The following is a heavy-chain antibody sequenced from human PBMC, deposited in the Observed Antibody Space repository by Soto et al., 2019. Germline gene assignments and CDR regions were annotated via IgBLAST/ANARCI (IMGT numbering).Heavy chain of an antibody. J-gene: IGHJ5*02. D-gene: IGHD3-16*01. V-gene: IGHV4-61*01. CDR2: IYDSGAT. CDR3: GRAWGPYWFDP. CDR1: GGSLSGGSYY. Sequence: VQLQESGPGLVKASETLSLTCTVSGGSLSGGSYYWNWIRQPPGKQMEWIGYIYDSGATKYNPSLKSRVTISQATAKSRCPLKMNSVTPSDTAVYYCGRAWGPYWFDPWCQGSLVTVSS.